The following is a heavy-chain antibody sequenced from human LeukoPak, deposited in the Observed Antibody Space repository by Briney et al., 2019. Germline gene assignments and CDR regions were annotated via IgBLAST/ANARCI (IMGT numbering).Heavy chain of an antibody. CDR2: IDGNGRTT. J-gene: IGHJ5*02. D-gene: IGHD3-10*01. Sequence: GGSLRLSCAASGFTFSSEWMHWVRQAPGRGLVWISHIDGNGRTTNYGDSVRGRFTVSRDNAKNTLYLQMNSLRAEDTAVYYCARDVPRTSGPWGQGTLVTVSS. CDR3: ARDVPRTSGP. CDR1: GFTFSSEW. V-gene: IGHV3-74*01.